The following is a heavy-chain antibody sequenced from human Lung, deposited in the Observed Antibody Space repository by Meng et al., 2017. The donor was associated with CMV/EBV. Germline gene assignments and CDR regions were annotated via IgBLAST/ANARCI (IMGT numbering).Heavy chain of an antibody. Sequence: SCTAAGFFFSAYGMHWVRQAPGKGLEWVTFTNYDESIKYYPDSVKGRITISRDNSKKSLFLQMNSLRPEDTAVYYCARSYNGKYYPPYYYYYYGMAVWXQGTTVTVSS. J-gene: IGHJ6*02. CDR2: TNYDESIK. CDR3: ARSYNGKYYPPYYYYYYGMAV. V-gene: IGHV3-30*02. D-gene: IGHD1-26*01. CDR1: GFFFSAYG.